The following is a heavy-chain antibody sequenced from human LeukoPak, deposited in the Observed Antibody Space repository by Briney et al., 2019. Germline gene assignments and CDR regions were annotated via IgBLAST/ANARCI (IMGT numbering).Heavy chain of an antibody. CDR3: AREGYCSGGSCYNSDAFDI. CDR1: GGSISSGYY. V-gene: IGHV4-38-2*02. J-gene: IGHJ3*02. D-gene: IGHD2-15*01. CDR2: IYHSGST. Sequence: SETLSLTCTVSGGSISSGYYWGWIRQPPGKGLEWIGSIYHSGSTYYNPSLKSRVTISVDTSKNQFSLKLSSVTAADTAVYYCAREGYCSGGSCYNSDAFDIWGQGTMVTVSS.